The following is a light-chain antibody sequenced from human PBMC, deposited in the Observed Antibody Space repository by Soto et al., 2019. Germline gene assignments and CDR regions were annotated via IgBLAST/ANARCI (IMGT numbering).Light chain of an antibody. V-gene: IGKV3-11*01. J-gene: IGKJ2*01. Sequence: EIVLTQFPATQSLSPGERATLSSRASQSVSSYLAWYQQKPGQAPRLLIYDISNRATGIPARFIGSGSGTDFTLTISSLEPEDSAVYYCQQRNAWPRNTFGQGTKLEI. CDR1: QSVSSY. CDR3: QQRNAWPRNT. CDR2: DIS.